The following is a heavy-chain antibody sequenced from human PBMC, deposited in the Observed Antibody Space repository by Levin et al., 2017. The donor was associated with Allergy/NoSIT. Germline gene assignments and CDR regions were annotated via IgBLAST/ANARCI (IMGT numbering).Heavy chain of an antibody. CDR3: AGYCSSARCSDNYYYGMDV. J-gene: IGHJ6*02. V-gene: IGHV4-39*02. CDR2: IYFSGST. D-gene: IGHD2-2*01. CDR1: GASIGSNTYY. Sequence: KASETLSLTCSVSGASIGSNTYYWGWIRQPPGKGLEWLGNIYFSGSTYYNPSLKNRVTVSADTSKNVFSLSLSSVTAADTAVDYCAGYCSSARCSDNYYYGMDVWGQGTAVTVSS.